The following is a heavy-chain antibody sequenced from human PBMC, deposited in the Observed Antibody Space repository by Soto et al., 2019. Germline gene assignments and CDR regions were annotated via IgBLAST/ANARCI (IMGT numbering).Heavy chain of an antibody. D-gene: IGHD5-12*01. V-gene: IGHV1-69*12. CDR3: ASGHHVWLQGWYFDL. CDR2: IIPIFGTV. Sequence: QVQLVQSGAEVKKPGSSVKVSCKASGGTFSNYPISWVRQAPGQGLEWMGGIIPIFGTVNYAQKFQGRVTITADESTSAADMELSRLRSEDSAVYYCASGHHVWLQGWYFDLWGRGTLVTVSS. J-gene: IGHJ2*01. CDR1: GGTFSNYP.